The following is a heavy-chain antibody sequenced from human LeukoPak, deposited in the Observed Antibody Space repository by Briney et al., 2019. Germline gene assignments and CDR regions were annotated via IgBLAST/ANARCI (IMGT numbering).Heavy chain of an antibody. CDR2: ISYDGNNK. D-gene: IGHD6-19*01. J-gene: IGHJ4*02. Sequence: GRSLRLSCAASRFTFSSYAMHWVRQAPGKGLEWVALISYDGNNKDYADSVKGRFTISRDNSKNTLYLQMNSLRAEDAAVYYCARDRYSSGWYVDYWGQGTLVTVSS. CDR3: ARDRYSSGWYVDY. CDR1: RFTFSSYA. V-gene: IGHV3-30*04.